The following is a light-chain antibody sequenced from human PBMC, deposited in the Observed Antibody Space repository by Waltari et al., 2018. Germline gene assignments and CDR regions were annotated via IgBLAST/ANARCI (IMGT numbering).Light chain of an antibody. CDR3: QQYNNWPLT. CDR1: QSVRSN. Sequence: EIVMTQSPATLSVSPGERATLSCRASQSVRSNLAWYQQKPGQAPRLLIYGASTRATGIPARFSGSGSDTEFTLTISSLQSEDFAVYYCQQYNNWPLTFGGGTKVEI. CDR2: GAS. J-gene: IGKJ4*01. V-gene: IGKV3-15*01.